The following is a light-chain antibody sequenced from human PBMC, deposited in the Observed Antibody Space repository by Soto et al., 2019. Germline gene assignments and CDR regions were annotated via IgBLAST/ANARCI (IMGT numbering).Light chain of an antibody. CDR1: SSNIGAGYD. CDR3: LCYASSLSGSRV. CDR2: GNN. Sequence: QSVLTQPPSVSGAPRQRVTISCTGSSSNIGAGYDVHWYQQLPGTAPKLLIYGNNNRPSGVPDRFSGSKSGTSASLAITGLQAEEEADYYCLCYASSLSGSRVFGGGTKLIVL. J-gene: IGLJ2*01. V-gene: IGLV1-40*01.